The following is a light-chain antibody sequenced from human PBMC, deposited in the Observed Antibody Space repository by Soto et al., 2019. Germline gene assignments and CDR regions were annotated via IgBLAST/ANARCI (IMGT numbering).Light chain of an antibody. V-gene: IGLV2-23*01. CDR1: SSDVGSYNL. CDR3: CSYAGSSIPYV. Sequence: QSALTQPASVSASPGQSITISCTGTSSDVGSYNLVSWYQQHPGKAPKLMIYEGSKRPSGVSNRFSGSKSGNTASLTISGLQAEDEADYYCCSYAGSSIPYVFGTGTKLTVL. J-gene: IGLJ1*01. CDR2: EGS.